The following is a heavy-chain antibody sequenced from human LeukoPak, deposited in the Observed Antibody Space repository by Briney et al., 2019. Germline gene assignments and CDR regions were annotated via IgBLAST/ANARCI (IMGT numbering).Heavy chain of an antibody. V-gene: IGHV1-46*01. CDR2: INPSGGST. Sequence: ASVKVSCKASGYTFTSYYMHWVRQAPGQGLEWMGIINPSGGSTSYAQKFQGRVTMTRDMSTSTVYMELSSLRSEDTAVYYCAREQVAAAGTFIPYYYMDVWGKGTTVTVSS. CDR1: GYTFTSYY. CDR3: AREQVAAAGTFIPYYYMDV. J-gene: IGHJ6*03. D-gene: IGHD6-13*01.